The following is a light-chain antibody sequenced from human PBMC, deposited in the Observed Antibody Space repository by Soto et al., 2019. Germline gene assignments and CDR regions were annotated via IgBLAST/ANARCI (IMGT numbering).Light chain of an antibody. CDR2: EAS. CDR3: QHYDTYSPMWT. V-gene: IGKV1-5*03. J-gene: IGKJ1*01. Sequence: DIQLAQSPSTLSASVGYRITITCRATQSINWLAWYQQKPVKAPKLLIFEASRLESGVPSRFSGSGSGTEFTLTISSLHPDDFGTYYCQHYDTYSPMWTFGQGTKV. CDR1: QSINW.